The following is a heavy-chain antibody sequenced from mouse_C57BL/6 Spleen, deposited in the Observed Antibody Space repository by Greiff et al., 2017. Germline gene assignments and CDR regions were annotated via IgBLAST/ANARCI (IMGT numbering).Heavy chain of an antibody. J-gene: IGHJ4*01. V-gene: IGHV5-9-1*02. CDR2: ISSGGDYI. Sequence: EVQGVESGAGLVKPGGSLKLSCAASGFTFSSYAMSWVRQTPEKRLEWVAYISSGGDYIYYADTVKSRFTISRDNARNTLYLQMSSLKSEDTAMYYCTRGHGKGAMDYWGQGTSVTVSS. CDR3: TRGHGKGAMDY. D-gene: IGHD4-1*01. CDR1: GFTFSSYA.